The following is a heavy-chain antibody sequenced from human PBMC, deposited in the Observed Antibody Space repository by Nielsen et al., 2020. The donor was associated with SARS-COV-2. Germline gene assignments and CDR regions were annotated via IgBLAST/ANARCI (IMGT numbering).Heavy chain of an antibody. D-gene: IGHD3-3*01. V-gene: IGHV3-48*04. Sequence: GGSLRLSCAASGFTFSSYSMNWVRQAPGKGLEWVSYISSSSSTIYYADSVKGRFTISRDNAKNSLYLQMNSLRAEDTAVYYCARRDNFWSGKGFDPWGQGTLVTVSS. J-gene: IGHJ5*01. CDR3: ARRDNFWSGKGFDP. CDR1: GFTFSSYS. CDR2: ISSSSSTI.